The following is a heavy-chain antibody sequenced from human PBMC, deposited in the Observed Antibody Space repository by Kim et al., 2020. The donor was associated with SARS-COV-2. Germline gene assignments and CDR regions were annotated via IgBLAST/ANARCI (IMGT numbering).Heavy chain of an antibody. CDR1: GGSISSYY. CDR3: ARLAPRGVDSIAEGTNWFDP. D-gene: IGHD1-1*01. Sequence: SETLSLTCTVSGGSISSYYWSWIRQPPGKGLEWIGYIYYSGSTNYNPSLKSRVTISVDTSKNHFSLKLSSVTAADTAVYYCARLAPRGVDSIAEGTNWFDPRGQGTLITVSS. J-gene: IGHJ5*02. V-gene: IGHV4-59*08. CDR2: IYYSGST.